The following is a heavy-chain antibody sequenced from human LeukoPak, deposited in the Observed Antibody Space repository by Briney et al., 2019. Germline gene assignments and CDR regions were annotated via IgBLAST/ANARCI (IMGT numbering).Heavy chain of an antibody. V-gene: IGHV4-39*07. CDR1: GGSISSSSYY. J-gene: IGHJ3*01. Sequence: PSETLSLTCTVSGGSISSSSYYWGWLRQSPGRGLEWIGSIYYRGTTYYTPSLKSRVTMSVDTSKNQFSLSLTSVTAADTAVYYCARDRGVYMGGDNDFDVWGQGTKVSVSS. CDR3: ARDRGVYMGGDNDFDV. CDR2: IYYRGTT. D-gene: IGHD2-8*02.